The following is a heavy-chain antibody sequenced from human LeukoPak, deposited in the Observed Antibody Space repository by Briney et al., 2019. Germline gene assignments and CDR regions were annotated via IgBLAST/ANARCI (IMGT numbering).Heavy chain of an antibody. CDR2: IYYSGST. Sequence: PSQTLSLTCTVSGGSISSGGYYWSWIRQHPGKGLEWIGYIYYSGSTYYNPSLKSRVTISVDTSKNQFSLKLSSVTAADTAVYYCARGRRWLQLGYFDYWGQGTLVTVSS. D-gene: IGHD5-24*01. CDR1: GGSISSGGYY. J-gene: IGHJ4*02. CDR3: ARGRRWLQLGYFDY. V-gene: IGHV4-31*03.